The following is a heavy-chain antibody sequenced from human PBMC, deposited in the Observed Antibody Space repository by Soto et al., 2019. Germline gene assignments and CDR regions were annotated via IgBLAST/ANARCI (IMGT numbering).Heavy chain of an antibody. CDR2: IIPIFGTA. V-gene: IGHV1-69*13. CDR3: ARDLDSSGSLGFDY. D-gene: IGHD3-22*01. CDR1: GGTFSSYA. Sequence: SVKVSCKASGGTFSSYAISWVRQAPGQGLEWMGGIIPIFGTANYAQKFQGRVTITADESTSTAYMELSSLRSEDTAVYYCARDLDSSGSLGFDYWGQGXLVTVYS. J-gene: IGHJ4*02.